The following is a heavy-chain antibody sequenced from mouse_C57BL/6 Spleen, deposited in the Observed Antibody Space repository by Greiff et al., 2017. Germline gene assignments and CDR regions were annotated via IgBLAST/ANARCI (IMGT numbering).Heavy chain of an antibody. CDR3: ARRWDKDYLDY. J-gene: IGHJ2*01. D-gene: IGHD4-1*01. CDR2: IHPNSGST. Sequence: VQLQQPGAELVKPGASVKLSCKASGYTFTSYWMHWVKQRPGQGLEWIGMIHPNSGSTNYNEKFKSKATLTVDKSSSTAYMQLSSLTSEDSAVYYCARRWDKDYLDYWGQGTTLTVSS. V-gene: IGHV1-64*01. CDR1: GYTFTSYW.